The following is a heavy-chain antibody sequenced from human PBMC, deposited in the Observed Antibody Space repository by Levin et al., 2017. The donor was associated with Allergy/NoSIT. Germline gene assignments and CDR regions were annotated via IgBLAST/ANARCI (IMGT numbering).Heavy chain of an antibody. CDR2: IWYDGSNK. J-gene: IGHJ4*02. D-gene: IGHD3-9*01. V-gene: IGHV3-33*01. CDR1: GFTFSSYG. Sequence: GESLKISCAASGFTFSSYGMHWVRQAPGKGLEWVAVIWYDGSNKYYADSVKGRFTISRDNSKNTLYLQMNSLRAEDTAVYYCARDLGYDTYYFDYWGQGTLVTVSS. CDR3: ARDLGYDTYYFDY.